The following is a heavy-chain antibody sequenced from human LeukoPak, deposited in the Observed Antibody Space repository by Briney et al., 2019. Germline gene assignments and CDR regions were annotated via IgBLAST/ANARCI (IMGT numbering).Heavy chain of an antibody. J-gene: IGHJ3*02. Sequence: PGGSLRLSCAASGSTFSSYGMHWVRQAPGKGLEWVAVIWYDGSNKYYADSVKGRFTISRDNSKNTLYLQMNSLRAEDTAVYYCAKDQGILQQLILRDHSDAFDIWGQGTMVTVSS. CDR3: AKDQGILQQLILRDHSDAFDI. V-gene: IGHV3-33*06. D-gene: IGHD6-13*01. CDR2: IWYDGSNK. CDR1: GSTFSSYG.